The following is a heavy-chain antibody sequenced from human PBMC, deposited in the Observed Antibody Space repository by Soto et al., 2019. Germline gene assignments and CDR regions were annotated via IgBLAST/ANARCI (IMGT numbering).Heavy chain of an antibody. CDR1: GYTFTSYA. CDR3: ASGGSVLRYFDWLSYFDY. V-gene: IGHV1-3*01. CDR2: INAGNGNT. Sequence: GASEKVSCKASGYTFTSYAMHWVRQAPGQRLEWMGWINAGNGNTKYSQKFQGRVTITRDTSASTAYMELSSLRSEDTAVYYCASGGSVLRYFDWLSYFDYWGQGTLVTVSS. J-gene: IGHJ4*02. D-gene: IGHD3-9*01.